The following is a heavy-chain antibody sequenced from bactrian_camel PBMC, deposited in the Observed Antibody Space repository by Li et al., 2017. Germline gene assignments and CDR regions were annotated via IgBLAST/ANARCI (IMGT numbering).Heavy chain of an antibody. V-gene: IGHV3S42*01. J-gene: IGHJ6*01. CDR1: GYSYKSFS. CDR2: LDTEGRK. D-gene: IGHD6*01. Sequence: DVQLVESGGGPVQAGGSLRLSCVFSGYSYKSFSMGWFRERSEGVAALDTEGRKMYADSVKGRFTISKDDAKRTLYLQMNNLKPEDTAMYYCAASTRPRPYDSSWLNWRAFGYWGQGTQVTVS. CDR3: AASTRPRPYDSSWLNWRAFGY.